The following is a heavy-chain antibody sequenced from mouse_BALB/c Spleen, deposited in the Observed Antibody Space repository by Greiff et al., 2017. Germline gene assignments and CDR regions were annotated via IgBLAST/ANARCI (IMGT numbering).Heavy chain of an antibody. V-gene: IGHV5-17*02. CDR2: ISSGSSTI. Sequence: EVQGVESGGGLVQPGGSRKLSCAASGFTFSSFGMHWVRQAPEKGLEWVAYISSGSSTIYYADTVKGRFTISRDNPKNTLFLQMTSLRSEDTAMYYCARVGENAMDYWGQGTSVTVSS. CDR3: ARVGENAMDY. CDR1: GFTFSSFG. J-gene: IGHJ4*01.